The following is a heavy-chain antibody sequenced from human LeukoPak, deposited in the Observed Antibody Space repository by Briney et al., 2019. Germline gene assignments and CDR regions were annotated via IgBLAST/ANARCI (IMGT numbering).Heavy chain of an antibody. D-gene: IGHD6-19*01. Sequence: ASVKVSCKASGYTFTSYAMHWVRQAPGQRLEWMGWINAGNGNTKYSQKFQGRVTITRDTSASTAYMELSSLRSEDTAVYYCARPGIAVAGLDYWGQGTLVTVSS. CDR3: ARPGIAVAGLDY. J-gene: IGHJ4*02. CDR2: INAGNGNT. V-gene: IGHV1-3*01. CDR1: GYTFTSYA.